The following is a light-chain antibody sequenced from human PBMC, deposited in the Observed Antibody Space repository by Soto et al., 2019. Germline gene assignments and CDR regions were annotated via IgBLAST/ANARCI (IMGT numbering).Light chain of an antibody. V-gene: IGKV3-15*01. CDR2: GAS. CDR1: QSVSSN. J-gene: IGKJ2*01. Sequence: EIVMTQSPVTLSVSPGERATLSCRASQSVSSNLAWYQQKPGQAPRLLIYGASTRATGVPARFSGSGSGTEFTLTIRSLQSEDFAVYFCQQYDSWPPMYTFGQGTKLEIK. CDR3: QQYDSWPPMYT.